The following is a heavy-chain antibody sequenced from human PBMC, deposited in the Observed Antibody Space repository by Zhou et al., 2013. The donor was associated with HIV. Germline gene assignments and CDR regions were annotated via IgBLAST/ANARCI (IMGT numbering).Heavy chain of an antibody. CDR1: GGTFSNFA. CDR3: ARDDRYYYGSGSYYPFDY. Sequence: QVQLVQSGAEVKKPGSSVKVSCKTSGGTFSNFAISWVRQAPGQGLEWMGGIIPIFGTANYAQKFQGRVTITADESTNTAYMELSSLRSEDTAVYYCARDDRYYYGSGSYYPFDYWGQGTLVTVSS. J-gene: IGHJ4*02. CDR2: IIPIFGTA. D-gene: IGHD3-10*01. V-gene: IGHV1-69*12.